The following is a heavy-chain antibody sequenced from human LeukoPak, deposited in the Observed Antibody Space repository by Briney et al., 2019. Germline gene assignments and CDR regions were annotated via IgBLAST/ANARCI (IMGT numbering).Heavy chain of an antibody. V-gene: IGHV4-38-2*02. D-gene: IGHD5-18*01. CDR3: ARVDTAMITVHYYYHMDV. J-gene: IGHJ6*03. CDR1: GYSISSGYY. CDR2: IYHSGST. Sequence: KPSETLSLTCTVSGYSISSGYYWGWIRQPPGKGLEWIGSIYHSGSTYYNPSLKSRVTISVDTSKNQFSLKLSSVTAADTAVYYCARVDTAMITVHYYYHMDVWGKGTTVTVSS.